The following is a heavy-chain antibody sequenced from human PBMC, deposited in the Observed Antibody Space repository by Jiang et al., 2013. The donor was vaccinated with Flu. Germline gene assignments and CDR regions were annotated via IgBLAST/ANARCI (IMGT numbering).Heavy chain of an antibody. J-gene: IGHJ6*02. V-gene: IGHV1-69*04. CDR2: IIPLLQIV. Sequence: SGAEVKKSGSSVKVSCKASGDSFDSYAVLWVRQAPGQGLEWIGRIIPLLQIVKYAEKFEGRVTITADESATTAYMELSSLTSDDTAIYFCARYGDWILRNEHYRHYNALDVWGQGTTVTVSS. CDR3: ARYGDWILRNEHYRHYNALDV. D-gene: IGHD3/OR15-3a*01. CDR1: GDSFDSYA.